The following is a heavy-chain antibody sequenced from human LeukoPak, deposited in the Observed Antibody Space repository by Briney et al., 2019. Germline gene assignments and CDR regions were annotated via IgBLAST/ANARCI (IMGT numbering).Heavy chain of an antibody. J-gene: IGHJ6*02. Sequence: GGSLRLSCAASGFTVSSNYMSWVRQAPGKGLEWVSVIYSGGSTYYADSVKGRFTISRDNSKNTLYLQMNSLRAEDTAVYYCARDHGVPAAAAYPYYYYYGMDVWGQGTTVTVSS. CDR1: GFTVSSNY. D-gene: IGHD6-13*01. CDR2: IYSGGST. CDR3: ARDHGVPAAAAYPYYYYYGMDV. V-gene: IGHV3-53*01.